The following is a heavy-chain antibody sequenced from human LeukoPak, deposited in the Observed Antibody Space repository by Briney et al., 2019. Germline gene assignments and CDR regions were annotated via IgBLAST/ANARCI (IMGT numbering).Heavy chain of an antibody. D-gene: IGHD2-21*02. J-gene: IGHJ4*02. CDR1: GGTFSSYA. Sequence: SVKVSCKASGGTFSSYAISWVRQAPGQGLEWMGGIIPIFGTANYAQKLQGRVTITTDESTSTAYMELSSLRSEDTAVYYCARAYCGGDCYGHSPFDYWGQGTLVTVSS. V-gene: IGHV1-69*05. CDR2: IIPIFGTA. CDR3: ARAYCGGDCYGHSPFDY.